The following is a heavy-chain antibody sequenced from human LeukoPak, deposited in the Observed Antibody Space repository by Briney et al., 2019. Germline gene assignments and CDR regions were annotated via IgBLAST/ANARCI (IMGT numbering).Heavy chain of an antibody. CDR1: GYTFTNYG. CDR2: ISAYNGNT. J-gene: IGHJ3*02. D-gene: IGHD6-13*01. Sequence: GASVKVSCKTSGYTFTNYGISWVRQTPGLGLEWMGWISAYNGNTNYAQKVQGRVTMTTDTSTSTAYMELRSLRFDNTAVYYCARDQSVRLLQTSSTYFKHVFAIWGQGSMVTVSS. V-gene: IGHV1-18*01. CDR3: ARDQSVRLLQTSSTYFKHVFAI.